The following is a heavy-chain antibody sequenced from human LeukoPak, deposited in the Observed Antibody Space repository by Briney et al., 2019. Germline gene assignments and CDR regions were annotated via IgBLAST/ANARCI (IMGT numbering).Heavy chain of an antibody. CDR3: AKSNGYGLVDI. V-gene: IGHV4-61*09. Sequence: SETLSLTCTVSGDSITNSRYYWNWIRQPAGKGLEWLGNVHSSGTTNYLPSLWRRVTVSLDTSKNQFSLKLTSVSAADTAVYYCAKSNGYGLVDIWGQGTMVTVSS. J-gene: IGHJ3*02. D-gene: IGHD3-10*01. CDR1: GDSITNSRYY. CDR2: VHSSGTT.